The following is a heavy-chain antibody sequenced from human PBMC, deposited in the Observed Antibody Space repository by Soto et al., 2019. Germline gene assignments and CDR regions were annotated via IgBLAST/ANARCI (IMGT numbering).Heavy chain of an antibody. Sequence: ASETLSLTCAVYGGSFSGYYWSWISQPPGKGLEWIGEINHSGSTNYNPSLKSRVTISVDTSKNQFSLKLSSVTAADTAVYYCASGLYSSSSVQFDYWGQGTLVTVSS. V-gene: IGHV4-34*01. J-gene: IGHJ4*02. CDR3: ASGLYSSSSVQFDY. CDR1: GGSFSGYY. CDR2: INHSGST. D-gene: IGHD6-6*01.